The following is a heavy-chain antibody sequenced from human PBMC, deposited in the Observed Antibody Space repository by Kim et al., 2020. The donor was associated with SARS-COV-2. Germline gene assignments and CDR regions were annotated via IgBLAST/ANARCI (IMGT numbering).Heavy chain of an antibody. V-gene: IGHV3-9*01. CDR1: GFTFDDYA. D-gene: IGHD4-17*01. Sequence: GGSLRLSCAASGFTFDDYAMHWVRQAPGKGLEWVSGISWNSGSIGYADSVKGRFTISRDNAKNSLYLQMKSLRAEDTALYYCAKEIFGGGDYGDYGFSGAFDIWGQGTMVTVSS. J-gene: IGHJ3*02. CDR2: ISWNSGSI. CDR3: AKEIFGGGDYGDYGFSGAFDI.